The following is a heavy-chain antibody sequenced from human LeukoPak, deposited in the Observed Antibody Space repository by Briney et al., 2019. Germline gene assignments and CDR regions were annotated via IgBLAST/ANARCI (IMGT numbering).Heavy chain of an antibody. CDR2: ISGSGGST. CDR1: GFTFSSYA. CDR3: AKDGYGNWYFDL. V-gene: IGHV3-23*01. Sequence: PGGSLRLSCAASGFTFSSYAMSWVRQAPGKGPEWVSAISGSGGSTYYADSVKGRFTISRDNSKNTLYLQMNSLRAEDTAVYYCAKDGYGNWYFDLWGRGTLVSVSS. D-gene: IGHD5-18*01. J-gene: IGHJ2*01.